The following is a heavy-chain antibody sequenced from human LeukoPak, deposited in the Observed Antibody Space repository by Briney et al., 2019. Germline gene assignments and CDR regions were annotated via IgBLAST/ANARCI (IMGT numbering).Heavy chain of an antibody. CDR2: INPNSGGT. J-gene: IGHJ3*02. Sequence: ASVKVSCKASGYTFTGYYMHWVRQAPGQGLEWMGWINPNSGGTNYAQKFQGRVTMTRDTSISTAYMELSRLRSDDTAVYYCAREYYYDSSGYRSAFDIWGQGTMVTVSS. CDR1: GYTFTGYY. D-gene: IGHD3-22*01. CDR3: AREYYYDSSGYRSAFDI. V-gene: IGHV1-2*02.